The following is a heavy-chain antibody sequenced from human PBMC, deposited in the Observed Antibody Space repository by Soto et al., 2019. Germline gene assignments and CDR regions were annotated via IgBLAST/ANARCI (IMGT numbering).Heavy chain of an antibody. J-gene: IGHJ5*02. D-gene: IGHD6-19*01. V-gene: IGHV3-74*01. CDR3: AGDTSGWAGWFDP. CDR2: INSDGSGT. CDR1: GFTFSLYW. Sequence: EVQLVESGGGLVQPGGSLRLSCAASGFTFSLYWMHWVRQAPVKGLVWVSRINSDGSGTSYADSVKGRFTISRDNAKNTLYLQMNSLRAEDTAVYSCAGDTSGWAGWFDPWGQGPLVTVSS.